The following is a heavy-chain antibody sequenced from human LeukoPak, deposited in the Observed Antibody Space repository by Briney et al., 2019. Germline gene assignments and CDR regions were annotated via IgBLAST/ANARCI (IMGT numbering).Heavy chain of an antibody. CDR3: ARGGSTMPYYGMDV. V-gene: IGHV4-39*01. CDR1: GGSISSYY. J-gene: IGHJ6*02. CDR2: IYYSGST. D-gene: IGHD2-2*01. Sequence: PSETLSLTCTVSGGSISSYYWGWIRQPPGKGLEWIGSIYYSGSTYYNPSLESRVTISVDTSKNQFSLKLSSVTAADTAVYYCARGGSTMPYYGMDVWGQGTTVTVSS.